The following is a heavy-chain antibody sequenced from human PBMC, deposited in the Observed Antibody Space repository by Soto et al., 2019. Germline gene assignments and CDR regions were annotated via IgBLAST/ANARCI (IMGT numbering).Heavy chain of an antibody. CDR2: IRSKGSGGTS. CDR3: TRDQPITP. D-gene: IGHD3-10*01. CDR1: GFTFGDYA. V-gene: IGHV3-49*04. Sequence: GGSLRLSCTASGFTFGDYAMSWVRQAPGKGLEWVGFIRSKGSGGTSEYAASVKGRFAFSRDDSKSIAYLQMNSLKTEDTAVYYCTRDQPITPWGQGTMVTVSS. J-gene: IGHJ3*01.